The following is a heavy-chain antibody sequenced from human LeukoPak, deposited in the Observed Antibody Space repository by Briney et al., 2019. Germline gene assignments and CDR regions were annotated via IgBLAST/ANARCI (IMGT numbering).Heavy chain of an antibody. CDR1: GGSISSGDYY. Sequence: SQTLSLTCTVSGGSISSGDYYWSRIRQPPGKALEWTGYFYYSGSTYYNPSLHSRLTISVDTSKHQLYLKLSYVTAADTAVYYCAREFLAYYDFWSGYYTRYFDYWGQGTLVTVSS. CDR2: FYYSGST. D-gene: IGHD3-3*01. J-gene: IGHJ4*02. V-gene: IGHV4-30-4*01. CDR3: AREFLAYYDFWSGYYTRYFDY.